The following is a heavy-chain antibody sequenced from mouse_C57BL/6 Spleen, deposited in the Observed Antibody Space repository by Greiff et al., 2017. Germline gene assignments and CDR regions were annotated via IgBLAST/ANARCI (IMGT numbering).Heavy chain of an antibody. CDR2: IRYGGSN. J-gene: IGHJ3*01. D-gene: IGHD2-4*01. Sequence: EVQLQESGPGLVKPSQSLSLTCSVTGYSITSGYYWNWIRQFPGNKLEWMGYIRYGGSNNYHPSLKHRISITPDTSKIQFFLKLNSVTTEDTATYYCAREGIYDYDGAWFAYWGQGTLVTVSA. V-gene: IGHV3-6*01. CDR3: AREGIYDYDGAWFAY. CDR1: GYSITSGYY.